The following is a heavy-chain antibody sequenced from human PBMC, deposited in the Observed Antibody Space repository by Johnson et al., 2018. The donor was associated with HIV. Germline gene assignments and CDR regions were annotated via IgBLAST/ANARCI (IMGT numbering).Heavy chain of an antibody. Sequence: VQLVESGGGLVQPGGSLRLSCAASGFTFSSYAMHWVRQAPGKGLEWVAVITYDGSNKYYAEPVKGRFTISRDDSKNTLYLQMNSLRADDPALYYCARERGGAFDIWGQGTMVTVSS. CDR1: GFTFSSYA. CDR2: ITYDGSNK. V-gene: IGHV3-30-3*01. J-gene: IGHJ3*02. CDR3: ARERGGAFDI.